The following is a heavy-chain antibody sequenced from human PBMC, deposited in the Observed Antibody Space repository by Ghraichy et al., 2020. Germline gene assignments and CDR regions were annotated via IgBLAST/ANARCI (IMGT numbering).Heavy chain of an antibody. J-gene: IGHJ2*01. Sequence: ASVKVSCKASGYTFTSYGISWVRQAPGQGLEWMGWISAYNGNTNYAQKLQGRVTMTTDTSTSTAYMELRSLRSDDTAVYYCARDRAAAGENRYFDLWGRGTLVTVSS. CDR2: ISAYNGNT. CDR3: ARDRAAAGENRYFDL. V-gene: IGHV1-18*01. CDR1: GYTFTSYG. D-gene: IGHD6-13*01.